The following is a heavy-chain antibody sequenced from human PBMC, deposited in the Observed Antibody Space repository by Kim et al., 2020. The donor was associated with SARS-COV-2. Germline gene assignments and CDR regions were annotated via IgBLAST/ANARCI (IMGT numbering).Heavy chain of an antibody. CDR3: ARDLAWLLAHDY. D-gene: IGHD3-3*01. V-gene: IGHV3-7*03. J-gene: IGHJ4*02. Sequence: YYVEPVKGRVTISRDNAKNSLYLQRNSLRAEDTAVYYCARDLAWLLAHDYWGQGTLVTVSS.